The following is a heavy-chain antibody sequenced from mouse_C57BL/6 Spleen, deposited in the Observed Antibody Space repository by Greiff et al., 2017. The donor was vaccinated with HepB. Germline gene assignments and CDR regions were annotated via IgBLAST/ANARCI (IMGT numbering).Heavy chain of an antibody. V-gene: IGHV1-50*01. CDR2: LDPSDSYT. Sequence: QQSCKASGYTFTSYWMQWVKQRPGQGLEWIGALDPSDSYTNYNQKFTGKATLTVDTSSSTAYMQLSSLTSEDSAVYYCARYGEGFAYWGQGTLVTVSA. CDR1: GYTFTSYW. J-gene: IGHJ3*01. D-gene: IGHD1-1*02. CDR3: ARYGEGFAY.